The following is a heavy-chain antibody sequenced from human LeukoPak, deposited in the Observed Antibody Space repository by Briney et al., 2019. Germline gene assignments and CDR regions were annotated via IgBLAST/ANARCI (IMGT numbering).Heavy chain of an antibody. D-gene: IGHD1-26*01. CDR1: RFTFRSYG. CDR3: AKQRIVGAHPLDS. CDR2: ISYDGSNK. J-gene: IGHJ4*02. V-gene: IGHV3-30*18. Sequence: GGALRLSCAASRFTFRSYGMHWVRQAPGKGLEWVAIISYDGSNKYYADSVKGRFTISRDNSKNTLYLQMNSLRAEDTAVYYCAKQRIVGAHPLDSWGQGTLVTVSS.